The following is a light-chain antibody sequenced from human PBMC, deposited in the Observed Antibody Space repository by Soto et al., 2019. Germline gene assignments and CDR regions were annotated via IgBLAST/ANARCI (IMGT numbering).Light chain of an antibody. CDR3: QQYKNYPRT. J-gene: IGKJ1*01. CDR1: QSISNW. CDR2: EAS. Sequence: DIQVTQSPSTLSASLGDRVTITCRASQSISNWLAWYQQKPGKAPQLLIYEASTFESGVPSTFSGSGSGTEFTLSISSLLPDDFADYYCQQYKNYPRTFGEGTKGEI. V-gene: IGKV1-5*03.